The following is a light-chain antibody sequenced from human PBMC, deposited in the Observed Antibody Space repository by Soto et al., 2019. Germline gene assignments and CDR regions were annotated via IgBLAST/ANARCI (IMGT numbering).Light chain of an antibody. V-gene: IGKV3-15*01. CDR3: QQYNHWRT. CDR1: QSVSSN. J-gene: IGKJ1*01. Sequence: DIALTQSPGTLSLSPGERATLSCRASQSVSSNLAWYQQKPGQAPRILIYGASTRATGIPARCSGGGSGTVFTLTISSLQSEDFVVYYCQQYNHWRTFGQGTKVDIK. CDR2: GAS.